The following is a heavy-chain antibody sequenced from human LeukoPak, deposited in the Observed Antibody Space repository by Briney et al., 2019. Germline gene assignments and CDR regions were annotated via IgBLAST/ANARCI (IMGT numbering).Heavy chain of an antibody. V-gene: IGHV4-59*01. CDR2: IYYRGST. J-gene: IGHJ4*02. D-gene: IGHD3-9*01. CDR3: ARGADIIPVPFDY. CDR1: GGSISSYY. Sequence: SETLSLTCTVSGGSISSYYWSWIRQPPGKGLEWIGYIYYRGSTNYNPSLKSRVTISVDTSKNQFSLKLSSVTAADTAVYYCARGADIIPVPFDYWGQGTLVTVSS.